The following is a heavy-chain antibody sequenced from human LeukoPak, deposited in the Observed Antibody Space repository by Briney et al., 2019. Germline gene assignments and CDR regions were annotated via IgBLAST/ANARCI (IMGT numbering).Heavy chain of an antibody. CDR2: IWYDGSNK. CDR1: GFTFSSYA. D-gene: IGHD2-2*01. J-gene: IGHJ4*02. CDR3: ARDSTMGVVPAAKTFDY. V-gene: IGHV3-33*08. Sequence: PGGSLRLSCAASGFTFSSYAMPWVRQAPGKGLEWVAVIWYDGSNKYYADSVKGRFTISRDNSKNTLYLQMNSLRAEDTAVYYCARDSTMGVVPAAKTFDYWGQGTLVTVSS.